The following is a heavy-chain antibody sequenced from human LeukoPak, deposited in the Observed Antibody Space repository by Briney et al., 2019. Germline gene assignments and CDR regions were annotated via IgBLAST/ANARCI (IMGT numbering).Heavy chain of an antibody. Sequence: SETLSLTCTVSGDSINSHYWSWIRQPPGKGLEWIGYINYSGNTNYNPSLKRRVTITVDSSKNQFSLKLNSVTAADTAVYYCARGLSISMIVRWFDPWGQGTLVTVSS. CDR3: ARGLSISMIVRWFDP. CDR1: GDSINSHY. J-gene: IGHJ5*02. V-gene: IGHV4-59*11. D-gene: IGHD3-22*01. CDR2: INYSGNT.